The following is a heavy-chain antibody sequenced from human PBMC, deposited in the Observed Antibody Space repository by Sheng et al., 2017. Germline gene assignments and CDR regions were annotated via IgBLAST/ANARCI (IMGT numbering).Heavy chain of an antibody. CDR2: TKNRRESYIT. CDR1: GFTFSDHY. Sequence: EIQLVESGGDLVQPGGSLRLSCTTSGFTFSDHYMDWVRQAPGQGLEWVGQTKNRRESYITDYGASVKGRFTISRDASQNSLYLRMNNLRTEDTAVYYCVLWVRCVSTWGQGTLVTVSS. J-gene: IGHJ5*02. D-gene: IGHD3-10*01. CDR3: VLWVRCVST. V-gene: IGHV3-72*01.